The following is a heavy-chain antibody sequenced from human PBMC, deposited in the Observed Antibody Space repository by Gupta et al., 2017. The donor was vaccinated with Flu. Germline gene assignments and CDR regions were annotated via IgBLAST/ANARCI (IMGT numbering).Heavy chain of an antibody. J-gene: IGHJ4*02. V-gene: IGHV1-2*02. Sequence: QVQLVQSGAEVKKPGASVKVSCTASGYTFTGYYMPWVRQAPGQGLEWMGWINPNSGGTNYAQKFQGRVTMTRDTSISTAYMELSRLRSDDTAVYYCARDPGRGGSYDNFDYWGQGTLVTVSS. CDR3: ARDPGRGGSYDNFDY. D-gene: IGHD1-26*01. CDR1: GYTFTGYY. CDR2: INPNSGGT.